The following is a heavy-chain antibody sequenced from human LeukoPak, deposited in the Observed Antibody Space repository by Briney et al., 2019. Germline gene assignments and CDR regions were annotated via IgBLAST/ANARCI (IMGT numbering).Heavy chain of an antibody. CDR3: ARDRGTWNDDGFDY. Sequence: PSETLSLTCTVSGGSISSYYWSWTRQPAGKGLEWIGRIYISGSTNYNPSLKSRVTMLVDTSKNQFSLKLSSVTAADTAVYYCARDRGTWNDDGFDYWGQGTLVTVSS. V-gene: IGHV4-4*07. J-gene: IGHJ4*02. D-gene: IGHD1-1*01. CDR1: GGSISSYY. CDR2: IYISGST.